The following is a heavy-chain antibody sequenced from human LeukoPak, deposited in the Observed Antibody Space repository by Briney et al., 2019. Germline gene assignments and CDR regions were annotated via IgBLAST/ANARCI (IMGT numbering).Heavy chain of an antibody. CDR3: ARKVGGYRYGYRPTELYWYFDL. D-gene: IGHD5-18*01. V-gene: IGHV4-61*02. CDR1: GGSLSSGTYY. J-gene: IGHJ2*01. CDR2: IYTSGST. Sequence: SQTLSLTCTVSGGSLSSGTYYWNWLRQPAGKGLEWIGRIYTSGSTNYIPSLKSRVTISLDTSKNQFSLKLSSVTAADTAVYYCARKVGGYRYGYRPTELYWYFDLWGRGTLVTVSS.